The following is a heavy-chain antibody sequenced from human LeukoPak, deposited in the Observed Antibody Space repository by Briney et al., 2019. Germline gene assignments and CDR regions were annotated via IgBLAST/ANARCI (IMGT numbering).Heavy chain of an antibody. CDR2: ISSSGSTI. CDR1: GFTFSYFY. D-gene: IGHD2-15*01. Sequence: GSLRLSCAASGFTFSYFYMTWIRQAPGKGLEWVSYISSSGSTIYYADSVKGRFTTSRDNAKNSLYLQMNSLRAKDTAVYYCARSVVAATETFDYWGQGTLVTVSS. CDR3: ARSVVAATETFDY. J-gene: IGHJ4*02. V-gene: IGHV3-11*04.